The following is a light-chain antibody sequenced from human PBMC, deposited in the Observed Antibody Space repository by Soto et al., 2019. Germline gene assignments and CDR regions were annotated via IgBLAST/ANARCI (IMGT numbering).Light chain of an antibody. CDR1: SSNIGAGYD. J-gene: IGLJ1*01. V-gene: IGLV1-40*01. Sequence: QSVLTQPPSVSGAPGQRVTISCTGSSSNIGAGYDVHWYQQLPGTAPKLLIYANTNRPSGVPDRFSGSKSGTSASLAITGLQAEDEADYHCRSYDSSLSGYVFGTGTKVTVL. CDR3: RSYDSSLSGYV. CDR2: ANT.